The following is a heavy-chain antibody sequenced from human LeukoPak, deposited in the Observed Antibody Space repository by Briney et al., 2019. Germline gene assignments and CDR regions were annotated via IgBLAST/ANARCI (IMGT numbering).Heavy chain of an antibody. CDR2: IYPDDSDT. CDR3: ARHPVNYINYLGCFYP. V-gene: IGHV5-51*01. J-gene: IGHJ5*02. Sequence: GESLKISCKGSGYSFTRYWIGWVRQMPGKGLEWMGIIYPDDSDTRYRPSFQGQVTISADESISTAYLQWSSMKASDPPMYFCARHPVNYINYLGCFYPRGQGNLVT. CDR1: GYSFTRYW. D-gene: IGHD4-11*01.